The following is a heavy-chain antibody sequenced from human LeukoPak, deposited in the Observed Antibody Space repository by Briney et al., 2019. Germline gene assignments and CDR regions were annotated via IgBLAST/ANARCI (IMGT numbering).Heavy chain of an antibody. CDR3: ARLPLYDFWSGYYNGNRPLDY. J-gene: IGHJ4*02. CDR1: GYTFTSYD. V-gene: IGHV1-8*01. CDR2: MNPNSGNT. Sequence: ASVKVSCKASGYTFTSYDINWVRQATGQGLEWMGWMNPNSGNTGYAQKFQGRVTMTRNTSISTAYMELSSLRSEDTAVYYCARLPLYDFWSGYYNGNRPLDYWGQGTLVTVSS. D-gene: IGHD3-3*01.